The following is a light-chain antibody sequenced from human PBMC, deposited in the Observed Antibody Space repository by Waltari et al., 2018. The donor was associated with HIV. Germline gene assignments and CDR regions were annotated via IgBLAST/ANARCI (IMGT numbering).Light chain of an antibody. J-gene: IGLJ2*01. V-gene: IGLV1-40*01. CDR3: QSYDSSLSGLL. CDR2: GTT. Sequence: QSVLTQPPSVSGAPGQRVTLPCTGSSSNIGAGFDVPWYQQLPGTAPKLPLYGTTKRPSGVPDRFSGSKSGTSASLAITGLQAEDEADYYCQSYDSSLSGLLFGGGTKLTVL. CDR1: SSNIGAGFD.